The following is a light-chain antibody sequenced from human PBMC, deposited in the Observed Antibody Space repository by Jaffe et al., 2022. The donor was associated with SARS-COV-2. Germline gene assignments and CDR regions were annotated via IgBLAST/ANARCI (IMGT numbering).Light chain of an antibody. Sequence: EIVLTQSPGTLSLSPGERATLSCRASQSVTSTYLAWYQQKPGQAPGLLIYDVSTRATGIPDRFSGSGSATDFTLTISRLEPEDFAIYYCQQYGSSPLTFGGGTKVEIK. CDR3: QQYGSSPLT. V-gene: IGKV3-20*01. CDR2: DVS. J-gene: IGKJ4*01. CDR1: QSVTSTY.